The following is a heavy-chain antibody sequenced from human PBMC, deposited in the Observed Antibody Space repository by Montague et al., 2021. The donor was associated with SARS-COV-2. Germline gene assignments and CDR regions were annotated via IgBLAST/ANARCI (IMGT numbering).Heavy chain of an antibody. J-gene: IGHJ4*02. Sequence: SETLSLTCTVSGGSLNNYFWSWIRQPPGKGLEWVGYISDSGSTKYNPSLQSRVTISVDTARNQFSLKLLSVTAADTAFYYCARVASSGPGEYWGQGILVSVSS. V-gene: IGHV4-59*08. CDR3: ARVASSGPGEY. CDR2: ISDSGST. D-gene: IGHD3-22*01. CDR1: GGSLNNYF.